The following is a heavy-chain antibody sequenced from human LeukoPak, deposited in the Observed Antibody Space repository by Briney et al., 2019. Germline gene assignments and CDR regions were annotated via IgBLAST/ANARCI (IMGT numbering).Heavy chain of an antibody. Sequence: ASVKVSCKSSGGSFSTYAVNWVRQAPGQGLEWMGRLIPVLGMSHYAPGFQGRVTLTADRSTNTAYMELDRPTSDDTAVYFCARDRGGGFDLAFFDHWGQGTLVTASS. J-gene: IGHJ4*02. CDR3: ARDRGGGFDLAFFDH. V-gene: IGHV1-69*04. D-gene: IGHD5-12*01. CDR2: LIPVLGMS. CDR1: GGSFSTYA.